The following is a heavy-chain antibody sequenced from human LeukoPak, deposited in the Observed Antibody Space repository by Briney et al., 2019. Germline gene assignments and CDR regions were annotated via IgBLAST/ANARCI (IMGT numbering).Heavy chain of an antibody. CDR2: ISSSSSYI. CDR3: ARVYYYDSSGYAFDY. J-gene: IGHJ4*02. CDR1: GFTFSSYS. V-gene: IGHV3-21*01. Sequence: GGSLRLSCAASGFTFSSYSMNWVPQAPGKGLEWVSSISSSSSYIYYADSVKGRFTISRDNAKNSLYLQMNSLRAEDTAVYYCARVYYYDSSGYAFDYWGQGTLVTVSS. D-gene: IGHD3-22*01.